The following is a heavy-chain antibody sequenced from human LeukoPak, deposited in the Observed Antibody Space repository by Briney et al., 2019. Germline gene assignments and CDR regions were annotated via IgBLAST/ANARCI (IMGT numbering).Heavy chain of an antibody. CDR1: GFTFSSYG. J-gene: IGHJ3*01. D-gene: IGHD2-8*01. CDR3: VRCTFVLHKRCSAFDV. Sequence: GGSLRLSCAASGFTFSSYGMHWVRQAPGKGLEWVAFIRYDESNKYYADSVKGRFTISRDNAKNSLFLQMNSLRAEDTAVYYCVRCTFVLHKRCSAFDVWGQGTMVTVSA. V-gene: IGHV3-30*02. CDR2: IRYDESNK.